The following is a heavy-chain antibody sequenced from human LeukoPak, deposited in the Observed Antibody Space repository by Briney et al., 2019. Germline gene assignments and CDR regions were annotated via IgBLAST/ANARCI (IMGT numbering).Heavy chain of an antibody. J-gene: IGHJ6*03. V-gene: IGHV3-30*02. CDR3: AKGVAAAGTEDDYYYYYFMDV. CDR1: GFTFSSYG. Sequence: GRSLRLSCAASGFTFSSYGMHWVRQAPGKGLEGVAFIRYDGSNTFYADSVKGRFTISRDNSKNTLYLQMNSLRAEDTAVYYCAKGVAAAGTEDDYYYYYFMDVWGKGTTVTVSS. CDR2: IRYDGSNT. D-gene: IGHD6-13*01.